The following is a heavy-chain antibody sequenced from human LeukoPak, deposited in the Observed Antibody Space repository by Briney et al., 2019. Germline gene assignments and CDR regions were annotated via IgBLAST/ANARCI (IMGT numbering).Heavy chain of an antibody. Sequence: PGGSLRLSCAASGFTVSSNYMSWVRQAPGKGLEWVSVIYRGGSTYYADSVKGRFTISRDNSKNTLYLQMNSLRAEDTAVYYCAKDSLNWFGESISWGQGTLVTASS. V-gene: IGHV3-53*01. CDR2: IYRGGST. J-gene: IGHJ5*02. CDR1: GFTVSSNY. CDR3: AKDSLNWFGESIS. D-gene: IGHD3-10*01.